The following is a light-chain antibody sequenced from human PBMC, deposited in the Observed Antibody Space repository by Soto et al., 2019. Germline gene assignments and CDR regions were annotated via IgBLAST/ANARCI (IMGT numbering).Light chain of an antibody. Sequence: ETVMTQSPGTLSVFPGQRVTLSCGASQSVSSNLAWYQQKPGQAPRLLIYGASTRATGIPDRFSGSGSGTQFTLTISRLQSEDLAVYHCQQYNQWPLTFGQGTKVDIK. CDR2: GAS. J-gene: IGKJ1*01. V-gene: IGKV3-15*01. CDR1: QSVSSN. CDR3: QQYNQWPLT.